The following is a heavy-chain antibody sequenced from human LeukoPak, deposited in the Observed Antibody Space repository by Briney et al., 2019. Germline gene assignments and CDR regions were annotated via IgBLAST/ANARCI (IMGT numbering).Heavy chain of an antibody. D-gene: IGHD3-16*01. Sequence: GGSLRLSCAASGFTFTSYSMNWVRQAPGKGLEGVGSIRCGAGSTYYADSVKCPFSISRDNSKDTLYLQVNSLRAADTAVYYCAKGGEWVVTPFDYWGQGTLVTVSS. CDR2: IRCGAGST. J-gene: IGHJ4*02. CDR3: AKGGEWVVTPFDY. CDR1: GFTFTSYS. V-gene: IGHV3-23*01.